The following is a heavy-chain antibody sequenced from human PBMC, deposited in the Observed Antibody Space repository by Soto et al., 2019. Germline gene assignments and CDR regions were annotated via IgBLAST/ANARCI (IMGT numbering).Heavy chain of an antibody. J-gene: IGHJ6*02. D-gene: IGHD6-13*01. V-gene: IGHV1-18*01. Sequence: ASVKVSCKASGYTFTSYGISSVRQAPGQGIKWMGLISAYNGNTKYAPMLEARPTMTCASFTRTAYRELMSMRSGDSAGYCCAKRVPQVYMGGQGTSV. CDR3: AKRVPQVYM. CDR1: GYTFTSYG. CDR2: ISAYNGNT.